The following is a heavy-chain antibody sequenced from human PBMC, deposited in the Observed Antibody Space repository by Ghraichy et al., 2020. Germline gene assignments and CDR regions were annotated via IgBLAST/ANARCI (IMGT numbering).Heavy chain of an antibody. Sequence: GGSLRLSCAASGFTFSSYAVSWVRQAPGKGLEWVSSISGSGSGTYYADSVKGRFTISRDNSKNTLYLKLNSLRAEDTALYYCAKAYANGWYGLDFWGLGTLVTVSP. D-gene: IGHD6-19*01. J-gene: IGHJ4*02. CDR2: ISGSGSGT. CDR1: GFTFSSYA. V-gene: IGHV3-23*01. CDR3: AKAYANGWYGLDF.